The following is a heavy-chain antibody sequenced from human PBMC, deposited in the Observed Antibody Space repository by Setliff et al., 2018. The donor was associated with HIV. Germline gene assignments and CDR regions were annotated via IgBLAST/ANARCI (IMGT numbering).Heavy chain of an antibody. CDR3: ATSPYYYDSSGYTYYYYMDV. D-gene: IGHD3-22*01. CDR1: GGSISSYY. Sequence: SETLSLTCTVSGGSISSYYWRWIRQPTGKGLEWMGDIYYSESTNYNPSLNSRVTISVDTSKNQFSLKLNSVTAADTAVYYCATSPYYYDSSGYTYYYYMDVWGKGTTVTVSS. J-gene: IGHJ6*03. V-gene: IGHV4-59*01. CDR2: IYYSEST.